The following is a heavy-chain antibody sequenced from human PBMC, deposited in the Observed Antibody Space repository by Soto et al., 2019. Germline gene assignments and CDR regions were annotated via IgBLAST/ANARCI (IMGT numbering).Heavy chain of an antibody. D-gene: IGHD3-22*01. CDR3: ARDFRPYDSSGYYTPY. Sequence: GGSLRLSCAASGFTFSSYAMHWVRQAPGKGLEWVAVISYDGSNKYYADSVKGRFTISRDNSKNTLYLQMNSLRAEDTAVYYCARDFRPYDSSGYYTPYWGQGTLVTVSS. J-gene: IGHJ4*02. CDR1: GFTFSSYA. CDR2: ISYDGSNK. V-gene: IGHV3-30-3*01.